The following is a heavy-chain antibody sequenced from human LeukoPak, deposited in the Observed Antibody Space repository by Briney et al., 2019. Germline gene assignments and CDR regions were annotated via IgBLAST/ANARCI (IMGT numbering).Heavy chain of an antibody. J-gene: IGHJ4*02. CDR3: ARRRYNWNAIDY. D-gene: IGHD1-20*01. CDR1: GFTFSNFW. CDR2: IKQDETEK. V-gene: IGHV3-7*03. Sequence: GESLRLSCTASGFTFSNFWMGWVRQAPGKGLEWVANIKQDETEKFYLGSVKGRFTISRDNAKNSLYLQMNSLRAEDTAVYYCARRRYNWNAIDYWGQGTLVTVSS.